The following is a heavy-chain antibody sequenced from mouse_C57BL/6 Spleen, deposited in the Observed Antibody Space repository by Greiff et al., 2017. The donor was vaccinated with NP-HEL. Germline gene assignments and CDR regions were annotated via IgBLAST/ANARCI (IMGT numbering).Heavy chain of an antibody. CDR2: IYPGDGDT. D-gene: IGHD2-12*01. J-gene: IGHJ1*03. Sequence: VQLQQSGAELVKPGASVKISCKASGYAFSSYWMNWVKQRPGKGLEWIGQIYPGDGDTNYNGKFKGKATLTADQSSSTSYMQLSSLTSEDSAVYFCARKNFYSHWYFDVWGTGTTVTVSS. CDR3: ARKNFYSHWYFDV. CDR1: GYAFSSYW. V-gene: IGHV1-80*01.